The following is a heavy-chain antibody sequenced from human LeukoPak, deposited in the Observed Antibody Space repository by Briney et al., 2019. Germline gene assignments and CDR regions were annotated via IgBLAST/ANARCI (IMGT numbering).Heavy chain of an antibody. CDR3: ARSSSGFPRPTVIVVATVGFDP. D-gene: IGHD3-22*01. J-gene: IGHJ5*02. CDR1: GGSISSYY. V-gene: IGHV4-59*01. CDR2: IYYSGST. Sequence: SETLSLTCTVSGGSISSYYWSWIRQPPGKGLEWIGYIYYSGSTNYNPSLKSRVTISVDTSKNQFSLKLSSVTAADTAVYYCARSSSGFPRPTVIVVATVGFDPWGQGTLVTVSS.